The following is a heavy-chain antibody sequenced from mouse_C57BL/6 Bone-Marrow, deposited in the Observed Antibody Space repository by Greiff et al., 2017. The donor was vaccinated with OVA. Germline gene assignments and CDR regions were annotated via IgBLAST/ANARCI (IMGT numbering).Heavy chain of an antibody. CDR1: GFSLTSYG. CDR2: IWGGGST. CDR3: ARKGSSY. Sequence: QVQLQQSGPGLVQPSQSLSITCTVSGFSLTSYGVHWVRQSPGKGLEWLGVIWGGGSTDYNAAFISRLSISKDNSKSQVFFKMNSLQADDTAIYYCARKGSSYWGQGTLVTVSA. J-gene: IGHJ3*01. V-gene: IGHV2-2*01.